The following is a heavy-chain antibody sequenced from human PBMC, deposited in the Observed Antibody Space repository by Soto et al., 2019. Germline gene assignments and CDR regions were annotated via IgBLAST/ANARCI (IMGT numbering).Heavy chain of an antibody. Sequence: QVQLVQSGAEVKKPGASVKVSCKASGYTFTSYDINWVRQATGQGLEWMGWMNPNSGNTGYAQKFQGIGTMTRNTSISTAYMELSSLRSEDTAVYYCAREHSSSWRFDYWGQGTLVTVSS. D-gene: IGHD6-13*01. CDR3: AREHSSSWRFDY. V-gene: IGHV1-8*01. CDR1: GYTFTSYD. J-gene: IGHJ4*02. CDR2: MNPNSGNT.